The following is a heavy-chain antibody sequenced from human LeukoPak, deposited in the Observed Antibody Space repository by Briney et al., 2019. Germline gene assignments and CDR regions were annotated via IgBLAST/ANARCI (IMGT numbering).Heavy chain of an antibody. CDR2: IIPIFSTA. Sequence: AASVKVSCKASGGTFSSYAISWVRQAPGQGLEWMGGIIPIFSTANYAQKFQGRVTITTDESTSTAYMELSSLRSEDTAVYYCARDRVIAAAGTSYWFDPWGQGTLVTVSS. CDR3: ARDRVIAAAGTSYWFDP. D-gene: IGHD6-13*01. V-gene: IGHV1-69*05. J-gene: IGHJ5*02. CDR1: GGTFSSYA.